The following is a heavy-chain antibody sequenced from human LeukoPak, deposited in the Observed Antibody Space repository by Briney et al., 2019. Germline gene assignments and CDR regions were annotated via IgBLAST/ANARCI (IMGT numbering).Heavy chain of an antibody. V-gene: IGHV1-18*01. J-gene: IGHJ5*02. D-gene: IGHD2-21*02. CDR1: GYRFTSYG. CDR3: ARACHLVVVTAEGGWLDP. CDR2: ISIYNGKT. Sequence: ASVTVSCKASGYRFTSYGIGWVRQAPGQGLEWVGWISIYNGKTYYTQSLQDRVTMTTDTSTSTVYMELRSLRSDDTAVYYCARACHLVVVTAEGGWLDPWGQGTLVTVSS.